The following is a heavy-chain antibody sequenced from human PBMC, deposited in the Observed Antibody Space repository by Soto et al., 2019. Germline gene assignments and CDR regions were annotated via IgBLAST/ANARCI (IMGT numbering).Heavy chain of an antibody. CDR2: IDPSDSYT. D-gene: IGHD6-13*01. CDR1: GYSFTSYW. V-gene: IGHV5-10-1*01. Sequence: LGESLKISCKGSGYSFTSYWISWVRQMPGKGLEWMGRIDPSDSYTNYSPSFQGHVTISADKSISTAYLQWSSLKASDTAMYYCARPYSSSWYEIYYYGMDVWGQGTTVTVSS. CDR3: ARPYSSSWYEIYYYGMDV. J-gene: IGHJ6*02.